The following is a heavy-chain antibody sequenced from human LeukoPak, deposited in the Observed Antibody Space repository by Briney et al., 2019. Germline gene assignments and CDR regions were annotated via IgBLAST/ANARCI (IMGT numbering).Heavy chain of an antibody. D-gene: IGHD4-11*01. Sequence: SETLSLTCTVSGGSISSSSYSWGWIRQPPGKALGWIGSIYYSGSPYYNPSLKSRVTISVDTSKNQFSLKLSSVTAADTAVYYCARVGSSNYAARSGYYYYMDVWGKGTTVTVSS. CDR3: ARVGSSNYAARSGYYYYMDV. CDR1: GGSISSSSYS. CDR2: IYYSGSP. V-gene: IGHV4-39*07. J-gene: IGHJ6*03.